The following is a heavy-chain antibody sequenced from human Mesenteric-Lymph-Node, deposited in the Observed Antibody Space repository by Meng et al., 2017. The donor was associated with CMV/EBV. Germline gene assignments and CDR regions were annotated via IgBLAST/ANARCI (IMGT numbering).Heavy chain of an antibody. J-gene: IGHJ6*02. CDR2: IKPDGSEK. D-gene: IGHD5-12*01. Sequence: GESLKISCAASGFIVDHYWMSWVRQAPGKGLEWVANIKPDGSEKNYVDSVKGRFTISRENAKNSLYLQMNSLRAGDTAVYYCARDHSGSQDYGMDVWGQGTTVTVSS. CDR1: GFIVDHYW. CDR3: ARDHSGSQDYGMDV. V-gene: IGHV3-7*01.